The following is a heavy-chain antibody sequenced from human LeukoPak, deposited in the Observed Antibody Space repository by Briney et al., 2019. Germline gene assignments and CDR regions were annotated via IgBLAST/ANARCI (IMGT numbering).Heavy chain of an antibody. CDR3: ALIGDHAWFDP. Sequence: ASVMVSCKASGYTFSGFYIFRVRRAPGQGLEWMGWINPNSGGTNYAPEFQGRLTMTRDTSITTAYMELSTLRSDDTAVYYCALIGDHAWFDPWGQGTLVTVSS. CDR1: GYTFSGFY. V-gene: IGHV1-2*02. D-gene: IGHD3-10*01. CDR2: INPNSGGT. J-gene: IGHJ5*02.